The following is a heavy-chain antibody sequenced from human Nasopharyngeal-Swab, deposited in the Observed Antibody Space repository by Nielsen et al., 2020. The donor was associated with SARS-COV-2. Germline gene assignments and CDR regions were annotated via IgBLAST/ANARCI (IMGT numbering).Heavy chain of an antibody. CDR1: GFTVSSNY. J-gene: IGHJ4*02. D-gene: IGHD5/OR15-5a*01. Sequence: GESLKISCAASGFTVSSNYMSWVRQAPGKGLEWVLVIYSGGSTYYADSVKGRFTISRDNSKNTLYLQMNSLRAEDTAVYYCARGFASSLRWGQGTLVTVSS. CDR3: ARGFASSLR. CDR2: IYSGGST. V-gene: IGHV3-66*01.